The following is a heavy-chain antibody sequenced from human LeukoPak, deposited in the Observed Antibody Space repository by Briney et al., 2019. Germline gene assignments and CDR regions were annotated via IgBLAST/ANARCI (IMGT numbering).Heavy chain of an antibody. J-gene: IGHJ4*02. CDR3: ARNDSSGYFDY. V-gene: IGHV4-38-2*01. D-gene: IGHD3-22*01. CDR2: VYYSGST. CDR1: DYSISSGDY. Sequence: SEPLSLTCAVSDYSISSGDYWGWIRQPPGKGLEWIGSVYYSGSTHYSPSLKNRVTISVDTSKNQFSLKLRSVTAADTALYYCARNDSSGYFDYWGQRTLVTVPS.